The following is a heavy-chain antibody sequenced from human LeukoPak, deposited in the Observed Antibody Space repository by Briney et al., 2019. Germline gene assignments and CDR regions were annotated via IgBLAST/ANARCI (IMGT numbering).Heavy chain of an antibody. Sequence: GRSLRLSCAACGFTFCSYGMHWVRQAPGKGLQWVAVISYDGSNKYYADSVKGRFTISRDNSKNTLYLQMNSLRAEDTAVYYCAKDLSSSGWYRRHYYGMDVWGQGTTVTVSS. D-gene: IGHD6-19*01. CDR1: GFTFCSYG. V-gene: IGHV3-30*18. J-gene: IGHJ6*02. CDR2: ISYDGSNK. CDR3: AKDLSSSGWYRRHYYGMDV.